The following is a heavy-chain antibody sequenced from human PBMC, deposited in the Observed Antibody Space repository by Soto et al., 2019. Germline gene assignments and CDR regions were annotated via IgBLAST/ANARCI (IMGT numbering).Heavy chain of an antibody. J-gene: IGHJ6*03. CDR1: GGSFSGYY. CDR2: INHSGST. D-gene: IGHD6-6*01. CDR3: ARGGAGRVVAARPSYYYYMDV. V-gene: IGHV4-34*01. Sequence: QVQLQQWGAGLLKPSETLSLTCAVYGGSFSGYYWSWIRQPPGKGLEWIGEINHSGSTNYNPSLKSRVTISVDTSKNQFSLKLSSVTAADTAVYYCARGGAGRVVAARPSYYYYMDVWGKGPRSPSP.